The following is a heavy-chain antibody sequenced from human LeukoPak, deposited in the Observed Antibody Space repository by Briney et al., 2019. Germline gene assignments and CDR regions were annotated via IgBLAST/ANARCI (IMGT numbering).Heavy chain of an antibody. CDR2: INTDGSST. CDR3: AGQTGATTTGGYYFDH. Sequence: GGSLRLSCAASGFTFSSYGMYWVRQAPGKGLVWVSRINTDGSSTSYADSVKGRFSISRDNAKNTLDLQMNSLRADDTAVYYCAGQTGATTTGGYYFDHWGQGTLVTVSS. J-gene: IGHJ4*02. CDR1: GFTFSSYG. D-gene: IGHD1-26*01. V-gene: IGHV3-74*01.